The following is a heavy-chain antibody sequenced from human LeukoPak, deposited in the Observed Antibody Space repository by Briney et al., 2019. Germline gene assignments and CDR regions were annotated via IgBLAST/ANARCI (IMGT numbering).Heavy chain of an antibody. CDR1: GYTFRSYR. Sequence: ASLKVSCKASGYTFRSYRFSWVRQTPGQGLEWMGGISPYNGNTNYAHRFQGRVTMTTDTSTSTAYMELRSLRFDGTAVYYCARDGGYFDYWGRGTLVTVSS. CDR2: ISPYNGNT. CDR3: ARDGGYFDY. V-gene: IGHV1-18*01. J-gene: IGHJ4*02.